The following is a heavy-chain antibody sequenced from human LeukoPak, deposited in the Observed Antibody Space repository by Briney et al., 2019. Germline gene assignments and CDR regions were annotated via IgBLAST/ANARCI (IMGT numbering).Heavy chain of an antibody. Sequence: SGPTLVKPTQTLTLTCTFSGFSLSTSGVGVGWIRQPPGKALEWLALIYWNDDKRCSPSLKSRLTITKDTSKNQVVLTMTNMDPVDTATYYCAHTIYDILTGYYKGWFDPWGQGTLVTVSS. CDR3: AHTIYDILTGYYKGWFDP. D-gene: IGHD3-9*01. CDR1: GFSLSTSGVG. CDR2: IYWNDDK. V-gene: IGHV2-5*01. J-gene: IGHJ5*02.